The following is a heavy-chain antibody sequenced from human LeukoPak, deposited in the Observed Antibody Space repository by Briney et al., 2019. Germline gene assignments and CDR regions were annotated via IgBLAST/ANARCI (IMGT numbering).Heavy chain of an antibody. CDR2: INVDGSVK. CDR1: GFTFSNYW. CDR3: VRDLILVDTPGDDFDY. V-gene: IGHV3-74*01. Sequence: PGGSLRLSCAASGFTFSNYWMHWVRQVPGKGLVWVSRINVDGSVKSYADSVKGRFTISRDNAKNTVSLQMNSPRAEDTAVYYCVRDLILVDTPGDDFDYWGQGALVTVSS. J-gene: IGHJ4*02. D-gene: IGHD4-23*01.